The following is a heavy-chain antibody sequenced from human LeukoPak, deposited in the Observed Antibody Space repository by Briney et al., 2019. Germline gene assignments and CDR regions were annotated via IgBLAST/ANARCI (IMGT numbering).Heavy chain of an antibody. V-gene: IGHV4-59*01. J-gene: IGHJ4*02. CDR2: ISYSGNT. CDR1: GDFISSYY. D-gene: IGHD1-26*01. Sequence: PSETLSLTCTVSGDFISSYYWSWIRQPPGKGLEWIGYISYSGNTNHNPSLKNRVTISIDTSNNHFSLGLTSVTAADTAVYYCARVGRGDHTWGSYSFDYWGRGTLVTVSS. CDR3: ARVGRGDHTWGSYSFDY.